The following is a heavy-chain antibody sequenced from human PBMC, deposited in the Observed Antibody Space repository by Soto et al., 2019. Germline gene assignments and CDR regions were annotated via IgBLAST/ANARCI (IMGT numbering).Heavy chain of an antibody. CDR2: ISTYNGST. V-gene: IGHV1-18*01. CDR1: GYLFTSCG. D-gene: IGHD6-19*01. CDR3: ARDLGIAVAGLFQD. J-gene: IGHJ1*01. Sequence: QVQLVQSGAEVKKPGASIKVSCKASGYLFTSCGINWVRQAPGQGPEWMGWISTYNGSTNYAQKHQGRVTMTTDTSTNTAYMELKTLRSDDTAVYYCARDLGIAVAGLFQDWGQGTLVIVSS.